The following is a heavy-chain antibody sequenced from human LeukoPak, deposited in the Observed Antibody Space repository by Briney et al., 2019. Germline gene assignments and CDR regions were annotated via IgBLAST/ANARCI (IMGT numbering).Heavy chain of an antibody. J-gene: IGHJ6*03. CDR2: INAGNGNT. CDR3: ARFHYDFWSGYYQRGEYYMDV. D-gene: IGHD3-3*01. Sequence: GASVKVSCKASGYTFTSYAMHWVRQAPGQRLEWMGWINAGNGNTKYSQKFQGRVTITRDTSASTAYMELSSLRSEDTAVYYCARFHYDFWSGYYQRGEYYMDVWGKGTTVTVSS. V-gene: IGHV1-3*01. CDR1: GYTFTSYA.